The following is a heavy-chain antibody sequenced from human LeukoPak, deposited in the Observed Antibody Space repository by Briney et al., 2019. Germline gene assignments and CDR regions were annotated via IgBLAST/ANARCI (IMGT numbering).Heavy chain of an antibody. CDR1: GFTFDDYA. CDR3: ARGREYSYGSRSLYYFDY. J-gene: IGHJ4*02. D-gene: IGHD5-18*01. V-gene: IGHV3-30*02. Sequence: PGGSLRLSCAASGFTFDDYAMHWVRQAPGKGLEWVAFIRYDESNKYYADSVKGRFTISRDNSKNTLYLQMNSLRAEDTAVYYCARGREYSYGSRSLYYFDYWGQGTLVTVSS. CDR2: IRYDESNK.